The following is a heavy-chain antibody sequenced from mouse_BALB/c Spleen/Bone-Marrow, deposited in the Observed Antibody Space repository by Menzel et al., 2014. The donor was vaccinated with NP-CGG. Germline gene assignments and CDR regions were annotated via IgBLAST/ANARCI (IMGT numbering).Heavy chain of an antibody. CDR1: GFTFSTYA. J-gene: IGHJ1*01. CDR3: SRLRMITTYFDV. Sequence: EVQVVESGGGLAKPGGSLQLSCAASGFTFSTYAMSWVRQTPEKRPEWVATISSSGSYTYYPDSVKGRFTISRDNAKNTLYLQMSSLRSEDTAMFYCSRLRMITTYFDVWGAGTTVTVSS. D-gene: IGHD2-4*01. V-gene: IGHV5-9-3*01. CDR2: ISSSGSYT.